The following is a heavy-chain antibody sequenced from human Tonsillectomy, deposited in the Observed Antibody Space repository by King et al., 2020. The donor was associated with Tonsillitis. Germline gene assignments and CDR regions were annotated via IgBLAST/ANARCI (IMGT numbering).Heavy chain of an antibody. CDR3: AKVSGLEGYSYPFDF. J-gene: IGHJ4*02. CDR1: GFTFSSYA. D-gene: IGHD5-18*01. V-gene: IGHV3-23*04. Sequence: VQLVESGGGLVQPGGSLRLSCAASGFTFSSYAMSWVRQAPGEGLEWVSTISGSGRSTYYADSVKGRLTISRDNSKNTLYLQMNSLRAEDTAVYYCAKVSGLEGYSYPFDFWGQGTLVTVSS. CDR2: ISGSGRST.